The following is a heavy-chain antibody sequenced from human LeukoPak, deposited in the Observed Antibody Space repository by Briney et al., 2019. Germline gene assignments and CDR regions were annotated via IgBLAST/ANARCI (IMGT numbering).Heavy chain of an antibody. Sequence: ASVKVSCKASGGTFSSYAISWVRQAPGQGLEWMGGIIPIFGTANCAQKFQGRVTITADKSTSTAYMELSSLRSEDTAVYYCARRTLDCSSTSCSYYFDYWGQGTLVTVSS. CDR1: GGTFSSYA. CDR2: IIPIFGTA. CDR3: ARRTLDCSSTSCSYYFDY. D-gene: IGHD2-2*01. J-gene: IGHJ4*02. V-gene: IGHV1-69*06.